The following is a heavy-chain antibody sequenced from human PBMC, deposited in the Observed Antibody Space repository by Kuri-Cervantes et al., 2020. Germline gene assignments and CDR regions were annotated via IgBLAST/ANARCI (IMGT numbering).Heavy chain of an antibody. V-gene: IGHV4-59*01. D-gene: IGHD2-15*01. CDR2: IYYSGST. CDR1: GGSISSYY. CDR3: ARGAPQYCSGGSCFYYYYYYGMDV. J-gene: IGHJ6*02. Sequence: GSLRLSCTVSGGSISSYYWSWIRQPPGKGLEWIGYIYYSGSTNYNPSLKSRVTISVDTSKNQFSLKLSSVTAADTAVYYCARGAPQYCSGGSCFYYYYYYGMDVWGQGTTVTVSS.